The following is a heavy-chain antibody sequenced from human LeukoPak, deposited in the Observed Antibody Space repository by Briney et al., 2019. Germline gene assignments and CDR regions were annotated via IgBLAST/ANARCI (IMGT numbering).Heavy chain of an antibody. V-gene: IGHV4-39*01. D-gene: IGHD5-18*01. CDR2: IYYSGST. CDR1: GGSIRSSYYY. Sequence: PSETLSLTCTVSGGSIRSSYYYWGWIRQPPGKGLEWIGSIYYSGSTYYNPSLKSRVTISVDTSKNQFSLKLSSVTAADTAVYYCARHGRIQLWHDYWGQGTLVTVSS. CDR3: ARHGRIQLWHDY. J-gene: IGHJ4*02.